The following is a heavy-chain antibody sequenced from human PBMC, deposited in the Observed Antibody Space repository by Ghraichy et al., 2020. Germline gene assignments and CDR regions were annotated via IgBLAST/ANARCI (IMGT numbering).Heavy chain of an antibody. CDR2: IYPGDSDT. CDR3: ARLTPLDYYDSSGYSPPLWDY. V-gene: IGHV5-51*01. CDR1: GYSFTSYW. D-gene: IGHD3-22*01. J-gene: IGHJ4*02. Sequence: GESLNISCKGSGYSFTSYWIGWVRQMPGKGLEWMGIIYPGDSDTRYSPSFQGQVTISADKSISTAYLQWSSLKASDTAMYYCARLTPLDYYDSSGYSPPLWDYWGQGTLVTVSS.